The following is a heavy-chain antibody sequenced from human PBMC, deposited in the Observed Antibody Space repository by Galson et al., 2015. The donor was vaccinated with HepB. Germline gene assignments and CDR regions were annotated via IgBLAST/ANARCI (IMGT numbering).Heavy chain of an antibody. CDR1: GFTFSSYS. D-gene: IGHD2-15*01. CDR3: ARDCSGGSCYAVKYYYYGMDV. CDR2: ISSSSSYI. J-gene: IGHJ6*02. Sequence: SLRLSCAASGFTFSSYSMNWVRQAPGKGLEWVSSISSSSSYIYYADSVKGRFTISRDNAKNSLYLQMNSLRAEDTAVYYCARDCSGGSCYAVKYYYYGMDVWGQGTTVTVSS. V-gene: IGHV3-21*01.